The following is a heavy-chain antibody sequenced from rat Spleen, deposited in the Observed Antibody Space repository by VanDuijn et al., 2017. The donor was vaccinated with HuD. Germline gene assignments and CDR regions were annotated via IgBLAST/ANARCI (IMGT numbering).Heavy chain of an antibody. D-gene: IGHD1-10*01. CDR2: ISYSGST. Sequence: EVQLQESGPGLVKPSQSLSLTCSVTGYSITSNYWGWIRKFPGNKMEWIGHISYSGSTSYNPSLKSRISITRDTSKNQFFLQLNSVTTEDTATYYCARPTYNNYYWYFDFWGPGTMVTVSS. CDR1: GYSITSNY. V-gene: IGHV3-1*01. CDR3: ARPTYNNYYWYFDF. J-gene: IGHJ1*01.